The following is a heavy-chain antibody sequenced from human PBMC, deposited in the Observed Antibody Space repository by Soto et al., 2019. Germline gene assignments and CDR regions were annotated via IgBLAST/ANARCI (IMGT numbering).Heavy chain of an antibody. D-gene: IGHD2-2*01. V-gene: IGHV4-59*01. Sequence: PAETLSLTCTVSGGSISSYYCIFIRHPPGKGLEWIGYIYYSGSTNCNPSLKSRVTISVDTSKNQFSLKLSSVTAADTAVYYCARGYCSSTSCYYDYWGQGTLVTVSS. CDR2: IYYSGST. CDR1: GGSISSYY. CDR3: ARGYCSSTSCYYDY. J-gene: IGHJ4*02.